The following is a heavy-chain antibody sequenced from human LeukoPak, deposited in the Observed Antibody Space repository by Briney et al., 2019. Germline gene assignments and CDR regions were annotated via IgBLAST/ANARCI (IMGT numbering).Heavy chain of an antibody. CDR2: FIPMFGIP. J-gene: IGHJ4*02. V-gene: IGHV1-69*02. CDR1: GGSCSNYI. D-gene: IGHD3-10*01. Sequence: GASVKVSCKAAGGSCSNYISNWVRQAPGQGLEWMGRFIPMFGIPHYAQKFQGRVTITADKYTTTAYMELSSLRSEDTAIYYCARVGAHDGGYWGQGTLVTVSS. CDR3: ARVGAHDGGY.